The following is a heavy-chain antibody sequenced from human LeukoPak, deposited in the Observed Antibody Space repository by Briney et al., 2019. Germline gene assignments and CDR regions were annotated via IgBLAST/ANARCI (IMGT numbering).Heavy chain of an antibody. CDR3: ARPRNWSYRCFDY. CDR2: INHSGST. D-gene: IGHD1-26*01. V-gene: IGHV4-34*01. Sequence: KPSETLSLXCAVYGGSFSGYYWSWIRQPPGKELEWIGEINHSGSTNYNPSLKSRVTISVDTSKNQFSLKLSSVTAADTAVYYCARPRNWSYRCFDYWGQGTLVTVSS. CDR1: GGSFSGYY. J-gene: IGHJ4*02.